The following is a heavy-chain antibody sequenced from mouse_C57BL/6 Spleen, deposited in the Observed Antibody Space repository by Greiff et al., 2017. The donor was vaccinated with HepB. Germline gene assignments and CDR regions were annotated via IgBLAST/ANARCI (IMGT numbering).Heavy chain of an antibody. D-gene: IGHD1-1*01. CDR1: GYTFTDYY. V-gene: IGHV1-76*01. CDR3: ARSAYYGSSYGYFDV. CDR2: IYPGSGNT. Sequence: QQSCKASGYTFTDYYINWVKQRPGQGLEWIARIYPGSGNTYYNEKFKGKATLTAEKSSSTAYMQLSSLTSEDSAVYYCARSAYYGSSYGYFDVWGTGTTVTVSS. J-gene: IGHJ1*03.